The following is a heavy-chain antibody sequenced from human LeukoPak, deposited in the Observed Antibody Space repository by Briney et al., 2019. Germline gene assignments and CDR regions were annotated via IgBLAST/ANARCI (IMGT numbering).Heavy chain of an antibody. CDR2: IRSKTYDGTT. V-gene: IGHV3-49*04. Sequence: GGSLSLSCTLSVFTFGVYAITWVPHAPGKGREWVGFIRSKTYDGTTKFATSVKGRFTISRDNSKSIDYVQMNSLQTEDTGVYYCTRGELRRPDFWGQGTLVTVSS. CDR1: VFTFGVYA. D-gene: IGHD1-7*01. CDR3: TRGELRRPDF. J-gene: IGHJ4*02.